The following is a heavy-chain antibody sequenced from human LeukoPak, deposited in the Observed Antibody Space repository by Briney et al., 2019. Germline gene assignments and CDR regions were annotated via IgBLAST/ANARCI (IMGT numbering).Heavy chain of an antibody. CDR2: MNPNSGNT. D-gene: IGHD3-22*01. Sequence: GASXXVSCKASGYTFTSYDINWVRQATGQGLEWMGWMNPNSGNTGYAQKFQGRVTMTRNTSISKDYMELSSLRYEDTAVYYCARGGYYYDSSGYYARYYYYYMDVWGKGTTVTVSS. J-gene: IGHJ6*03. CDR3: ARGGYYYDSSGYYARYYYYYMDV. V-gene: IGHV1-8*01. CDR1: GYTFTSYD.